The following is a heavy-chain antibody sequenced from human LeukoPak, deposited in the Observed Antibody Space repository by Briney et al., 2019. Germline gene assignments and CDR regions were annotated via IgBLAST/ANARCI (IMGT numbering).Heavy chain of an antibody. Sequence: GGSLRLSCVTSPGYGFTTHWMNWVRQAPGRGLEWVANIKQDGSEKSYLDSVRGRFTISRDNSKNTLYLQMNSLRAEDTAVYYCARDLDYGDYVYGYWGQGTLVTVSS. CDR2: IKQDGSEK. V-gene: IGHV3-7*01. D-gene: IGHD4-17*01. CDR3: ARDLDYGDYVYGY. CDR1: PGYGFTTHW. J-gene: IGHJ4*02.